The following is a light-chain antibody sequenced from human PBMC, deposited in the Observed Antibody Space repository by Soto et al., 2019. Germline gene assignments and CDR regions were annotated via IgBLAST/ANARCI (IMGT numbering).Light chain of an antibody. Sequence: QSALTQPRSVSGSPGQSVTISCTGTSSDVGGYNYVSWYQQHPGKAPKVMIYDVSERPTGVPDRFSGSKSGNTASLTISGRQAEDEADYYCCSYGGSPRYVLGTGTKVTVL. CDR3: CSYGGSPRYV. CDR2: DVS. J-gene: IGLJ1*01. V-gene: IGLV2-11*01. CDR1: SSDVGGYNY.